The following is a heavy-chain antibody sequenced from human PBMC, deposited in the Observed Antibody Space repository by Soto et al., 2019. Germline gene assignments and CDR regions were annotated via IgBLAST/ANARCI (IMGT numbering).Heavy chain of an antibody. CDR3: ARGRASGSYYLLDY. J-gene: IGHJ4*02. V-gene: IGHV1-8*01. D-gene: IGHD3-10*01. CDR2: INPNSGNI. Sequence: AAVKVSCKASGNTFTSYDINWVRQATGHGLEWMGWINPNSGNIGYAQKFQGRVTMTRDTAIRTAYMEVSRLRSDDTAVYYCARGRASGSYYLLDYWGQGTLVTVSS. CDR1: GNTFTSYD.